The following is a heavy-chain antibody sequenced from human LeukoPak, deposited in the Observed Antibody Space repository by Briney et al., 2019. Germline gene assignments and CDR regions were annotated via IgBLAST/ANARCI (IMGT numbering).Heavy chain of an antibody. CDR1: GGSFSGYY. CDR2: INHSGST. CDR3: ARGVGSAGLRAIDY. V-gene: IGHV4-34*01. D-gene: IGHD5-12*01. Sequence: SETLSLTCAVYGGSFSGYYWSWIRQPPGKGLEWIGEINHSGSTNYNPSLKSRVTISVDTSKNQFSLKLSSVTAADTAVYYGARGVGSAGLRAIDYWGQGTLVTVSS. J-gene: IGHJ4*02.